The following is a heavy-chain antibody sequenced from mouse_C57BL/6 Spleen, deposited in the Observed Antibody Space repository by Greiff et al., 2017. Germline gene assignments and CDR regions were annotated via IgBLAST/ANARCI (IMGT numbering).Heavy chain of an antibody. D-gene: IGHD3-2*02. J-gene: IGHJ4*01. Sequence: QVTLKVSGPGILQPSQTLSLTCSFSGFSLSTFGMGVGWIRQPSGKGLEWLAHIWWDDDKYYNPALKSRLTISKDTSKNQVFLKIANADTADTATYYCARTPRQLRLRSYAMDYWGQGTSVTVSS. CDR3: ARTPRQLRLRSYAMDY. V-gene: IGHV8-8*01. CDR1: GFSLSTFGMG. CDR2: IWWDDDK.